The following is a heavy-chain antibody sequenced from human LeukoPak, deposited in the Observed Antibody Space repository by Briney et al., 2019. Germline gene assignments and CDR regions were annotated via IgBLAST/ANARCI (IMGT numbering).Heavy chain of an antibody. CDR1: GFTFSSYE. J-gene: IGHJ4*02. V-gene: IGHV3-48*03. D-gene: IGHD1-26*01. CDR2: ISSSGSTI. CDR3: ARDPPPERSVATYFDY. Sequence: PGGSLRLSCAASGFTFSSYEMNWVRQAPGKGLEWVSYISSSGSTIYYADSVKGRFTISRDNAKNSLYLQMNSLRAEDTAVYYCARDPPPERSVATYFDYWGQGTLVTVSS.